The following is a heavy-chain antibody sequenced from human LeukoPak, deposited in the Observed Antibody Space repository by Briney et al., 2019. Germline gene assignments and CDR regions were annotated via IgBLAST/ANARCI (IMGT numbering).Heavy chain of an antibody. V-gene: IGHV5-51*01. CDR3: ATPLMESGSYVGSAFDI. J-gene: IGHJ3*02. D-gene: IGHD1-26*01. CDR2: IYPGDSDT. CDR1: GYRFTSYW. Sequence: GESLKISCKGSGYRFTSYWIGWVRQMHGKGLEWMGLIYPGDSDTRSSPSFQGQVTISADKSISTAYLLWSSLKASDTAMYYCATPLMESGSYVGSAFDIWGQGTMVTVSS.